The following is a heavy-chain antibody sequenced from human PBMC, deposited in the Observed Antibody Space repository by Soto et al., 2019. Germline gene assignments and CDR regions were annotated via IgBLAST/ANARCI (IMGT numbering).Heavy chain of an antibody. CDR2: INGTGGNT. Sequence: EVQLLESGGGLVQPGGSLRLSCAASGFTFSSFAMSWVRQTPGKGLEWVSSINGTGGNTYYTDSVKGRFTISRDNSRNMVYLQMNSLRADDTAVYYCAKVGIQQWVRGASDYWGQGALVTVSS. CDR1: GFTFSSFA. CDR3: AKVGIQQWVRGASDY. D-gene: IGHD6-19*01. J-gene: IGHJ4*02. V-gene: IGHV3-23*01.